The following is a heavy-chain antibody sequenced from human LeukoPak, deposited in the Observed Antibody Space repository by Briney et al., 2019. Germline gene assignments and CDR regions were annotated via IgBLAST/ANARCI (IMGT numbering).Heavy chain of an antibody. CDR2: IYYSGST. J-gene: IGHJ3*02. CDR1: GGSFSGYY. CDR3: ARLFYYGHAFDI. D-gene: IGHD2-8*01. Sequence: SETLSLTCAVYGGSFSGYYWSWIRQPPGKGLEWIGYIYYSGSTNYNPSLKSRVTISVDTSKNQFSLKLSSVTAADTAVYYCARLFYYGHAFDIWGQGTMVTVSS. V-gene: IGHV4-59*01.